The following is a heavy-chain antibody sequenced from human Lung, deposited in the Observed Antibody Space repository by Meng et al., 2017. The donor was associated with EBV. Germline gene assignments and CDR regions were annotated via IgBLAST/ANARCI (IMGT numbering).Heavy chain of an antibody. CDR2: INTSVGYT. D-gene: IGHD1-26*01. Sequence: QVQLVHSGAEVKKPGASVKVSCKASGYTFTNYYMHWVRQAPGQGLEWMGIINTSVGYTSHAQKFQGRVTMTRDTSTSTVHMEVSSLRSADTAVYYCARASRVLGGFDNWDQGNLVTVSS. CDR3: ARASRVLGGFDN. CDR1: GYTFTNYY. V-gene: IGHV1-46*01. J-gene: IGHJ4*02.